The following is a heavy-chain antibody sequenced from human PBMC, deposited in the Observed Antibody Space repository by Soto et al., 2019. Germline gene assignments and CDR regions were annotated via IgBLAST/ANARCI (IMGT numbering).Heavy chain of an antibody. V-gene: IGHV4-39*01. Sequence: EKLPVTCTVSAGSISRSCYYWGWIRQPPVKGLEWIGSIYYSGSTYYNPSLKSRGTISVDKSKNQFSLKLSSVTAADTAVYYCARWGGPIQEAAPLGVYWGKGTLLTV. CDR3: ARWGGPIQEAAPLGVY. J-gene: IGHJ4*02. CDR2: IYYSGST. D-gene: IGHD2-15*01. CDR1: AGSISRSCYY.